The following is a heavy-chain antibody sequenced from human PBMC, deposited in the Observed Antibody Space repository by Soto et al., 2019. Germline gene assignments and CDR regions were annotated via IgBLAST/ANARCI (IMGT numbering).Heavy chain of an antibody. CDR3: AIGASRWYPYFFDS. V-gene: IGHV1-69*01. CDR2: IIPYYNTL. D-gene: IGHD6-13*01. J-gene: IGHJ4*02. CDR1: EGTFNSYA. Sequence: QAQVVQSGAEVRKPGSSVKLSCKASEGTFNSYAIAWVRQAPGQGLEWMGGIIPYYNTLNYAQKFQDRVTSTADDSTNTGYMELSSLRSDDTAVYFCAIGASRWYPYFFDSWAQGTLVTVSS.